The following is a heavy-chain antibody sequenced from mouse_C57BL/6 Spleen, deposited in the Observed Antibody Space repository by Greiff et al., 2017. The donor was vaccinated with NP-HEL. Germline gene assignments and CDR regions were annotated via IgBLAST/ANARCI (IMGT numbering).Heavy chain of an antibody. D-gene: IGHD2-4*01. V-gene: IGHV1-7*01. CDR1: GYTFTSYW. CDR2: INPSSGYT. CDR3: ARGYYDYDERAWFAY. Sequence: QVQLKESGAELAKPGASVKLSCKASGYTFTSYWMHWVKQRPGQGLEWIGYINPSSGYTKYNQKFKDKATLTADKSSSTAYMQLSSLTYEDSAVYYCARGYYDYDERAWFAYWGQGTLVTVSA. J-gene: IGHJ3*01.